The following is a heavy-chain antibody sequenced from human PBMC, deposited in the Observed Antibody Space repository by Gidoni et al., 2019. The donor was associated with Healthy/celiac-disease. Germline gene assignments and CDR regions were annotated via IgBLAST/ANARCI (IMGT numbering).Heavy chain of an antibody. CDR3: ALCSSDYYYGMDV. CDR1: GVSISSINW. J-gene: IGHJ6*02. Sequence: QLQLQESGPGLVKPSGTLSLTCAVPGVSISSINWWSWVRQPPGKGLEWIGEIYHSGCTNYNPSIKSRVTISVDKSKNQFSLKLSSVTAADTAVYYCALCSSDYYYGMDVWGQGTTVTVSS. CDR2: IYHSGCT. V-gene: IGHV4-4*02. D-gene: IGHD2-15*01.